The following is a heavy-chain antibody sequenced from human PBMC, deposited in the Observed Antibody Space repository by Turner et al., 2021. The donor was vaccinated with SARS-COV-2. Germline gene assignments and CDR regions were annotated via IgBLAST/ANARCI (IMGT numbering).Heavy chain of an antibody. CDR3: ASEGRLLGAYDF. D-gene: IGHD2-15*01. J-gene: IGHJ4*02. Sequence: EVQLVESGGGLVQPGGALRLSCEASGFTFSSYWMNWIRQAPGKGLEWVANIKPDGSGEYHVDSMKGRFTISRDNPKNSLYLQMNSLRAEDTAMYYCASEGRLLGAYDFWGQGTLVTVSS. CDR2: IKPDGSGE. CDR1: GFTFSSYW. V-gene: IGHV3-7*01.